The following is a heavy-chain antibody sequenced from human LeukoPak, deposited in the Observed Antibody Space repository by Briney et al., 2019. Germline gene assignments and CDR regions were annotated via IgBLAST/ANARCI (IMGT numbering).Heavy chain of an antibody. CDR1: GGSISSGGYY. CDR3: ASQSTKTLRPYFDY. D-gene: IGHD5/OR15-5a*01. CDR2: IYYSGST. V-gene: IGHV4-31*03. J-gene: IGHJ4*02. Sequence: SETLSLTCTVSGGSISSGGYYWSWIRQHPGKGLEWIGYIYYSGSTYYNPSLKSRVTISVDTSKNQFSLKLSSVTAADTAVYYCASQSTKTLRPYFDYWGQGTLVTVSS.